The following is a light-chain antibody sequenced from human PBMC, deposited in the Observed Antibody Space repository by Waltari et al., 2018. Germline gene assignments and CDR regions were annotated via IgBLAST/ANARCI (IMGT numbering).Light chain of an antibody. CDR1: QSFVVW. CDR3: LQYNSYPWT. CDR2: KAS. J-gene: IGKJ1*01. V-gene: IGKV1-5*03. Sequence: DIEVTQSPSTLSASVGDRVTITCRASQSFVVWLAWYQQKPGKAPSLLCYKASYLESGVPSRFSGSGSGTEFTLTISSLQADDFATDYCLQYNSYPWTFGQGTKVEIK.